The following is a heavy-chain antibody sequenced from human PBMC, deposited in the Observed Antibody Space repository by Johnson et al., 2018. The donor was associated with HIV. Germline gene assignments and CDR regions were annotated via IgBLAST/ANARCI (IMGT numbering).Heavy chain of an antibody. V-gene: IGHV3-43D*03. J-gene: IGHJ3*02. Sequence: ELQLVESGGVVVQPGGSLRLSCAASGFTFDDYAMHWVRQAPGKGLEWVSLISWDGGSSYYADSVKGRFTISRDNAKNSLYLQMNSLRAEDTAVYYCARAASDAFDIWGQGTMVTVSS. CDR3: ARAASDAFDI. CDR2: ISWDGGSS. CDR1: GFTFDDYA.